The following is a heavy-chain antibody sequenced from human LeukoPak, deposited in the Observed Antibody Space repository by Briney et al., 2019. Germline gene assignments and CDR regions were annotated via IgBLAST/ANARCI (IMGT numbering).Heavy chain of an antibody. J-gene: IGHJ3*02. V-gene: IGHV1-69*13. CDR3: ARCYYDSSGRIGFYAFDI. D-gene: IGHD3-22*01. Sequence: ASVQVSCKASGGTFSSYAISWVRQAPGQGLEWMGGIIPIFGTANYAQKFQGRVTITADESTSTAYMELSSLRSEDTAVYYCARCYYDSSGRIGFYAFDIWGQGTMVTVSS. CDR1: GGTFSSYA. CDR2: IIPIFGTA.